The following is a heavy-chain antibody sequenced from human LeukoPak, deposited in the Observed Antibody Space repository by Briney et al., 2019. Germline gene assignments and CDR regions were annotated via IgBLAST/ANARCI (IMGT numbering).Heavy chain of an antibody. CDR2: INGDGSTT. CDR1: GFTFSSYW. CDR3: ARGDYGDYLASGLFDP. J-gene: IGHJ5*02. D-gene: IGHD4-17*01. Sequence: PGGSLRLSCAASGFTFSSYWMHWVRQAPGKGLVWVSRINGDGSTTRYADSVKGRFTISTDNAKNTLYLQMSSLRAEDTAAYYCARGDYGDYLASGLFDPWGQGVLVTVSS. V-gene: IGHV3-74*01.